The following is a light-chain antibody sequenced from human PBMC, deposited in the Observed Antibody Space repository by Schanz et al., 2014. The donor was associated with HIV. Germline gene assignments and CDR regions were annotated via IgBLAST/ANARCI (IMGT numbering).Light chain of an antibody. CDR3: AAWDDSLNAWV. CDR2: SNN. J-gene: IGLJ3*02. V-gene: IGLV1-44*01. CDR1: SSNIGSKS. Sequence: QFVLTQPPSASGTPGQRVTISCSGSSSNIGSKSVNWYQQLPGTAPKLLIYSNNQRPSGVPDRFSGSKSGTSASLAISGLQSEDEGDYYCAAWDDSLNAWVFGGGTQLTVL.